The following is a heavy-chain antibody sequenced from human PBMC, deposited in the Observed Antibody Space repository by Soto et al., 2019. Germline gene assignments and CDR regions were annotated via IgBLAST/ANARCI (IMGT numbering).Heavy chain of an antibody. CDR2: INPNSGGT. CDR3: ARVRVDTAMASYYFDY. D-gene: IGHD5-18*01. J-gene: IGHJ4*02. V-gene: IGHV1-2*04. Sequence: ASVKVSCKASGYTFTGYYMHWVRQAPGQGLEWMGWINPNSGGTNYAQKFQGWVTMTRDTSISTAYMELSRLRSDDTAVYYCARVRVDTAMASYYFDYWGQGTLVTVSS. CDR1: GYTFTGYY.